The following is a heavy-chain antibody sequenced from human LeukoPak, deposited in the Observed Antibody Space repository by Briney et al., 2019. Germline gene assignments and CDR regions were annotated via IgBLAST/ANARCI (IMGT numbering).Heavy chain of an antibody. CDR1: GFTFSSYA. D-gene: IGHD4-17*01. J-gene: IGHJ4*02. CDR2: ISYDGSNK. CDR3: ATAGDYEGLFDY. Sequence: AGGSLRLSCAASGFTFSSYAMHWVRQAPGKGLEWVAVISYDGSNKYYADSVKGRFTISRDNSKNTLYLQMSSLRSEDTAVYYCATAGDYEGLFDYWGQGTLVTVSS. V-gene: IGHV3-30-3*01.